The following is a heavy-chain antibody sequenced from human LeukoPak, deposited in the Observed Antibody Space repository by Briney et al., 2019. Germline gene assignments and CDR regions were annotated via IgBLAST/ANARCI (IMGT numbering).Heavy chain of an antibody. V-gene: IGHV4-59*08. D-gene: IGHD4-17*01. CDR1: GGSISSYY. J-gene: IGHJ5*02. CDR3: ARHGDYEFQHWFDP. Sequence: PSETLSLTCTVSGGSISSYYWSWIRQPPGKGLEWIGYIYYSGSTNYNPSLKSRVTTSVDTSKNQFSLKLSSVTAADTAVYYRARHGDYEFQHWFDPWGQGTLVTVSS. CDR2: IYYSGST.